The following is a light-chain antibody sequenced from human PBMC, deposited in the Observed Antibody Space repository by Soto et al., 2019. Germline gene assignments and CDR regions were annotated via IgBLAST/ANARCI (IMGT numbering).Light chain of an antibody. J-gene: IGKJ5*01. CDR3: QQCGRSLPVT. CDR1: QSVNSDY. V-gene: IGKV3-20*01. CDR2: GAS. Sequence: EIVLTQSPGTLSLSPGERATLSCRASQSVNSDYLAWYQQKPGQAPRLLIYGASSRATGLPDRFSGSGSGTDFTLTISRLEPEDFAVYYCQQCGRSLPVTFGQGTRLEI.